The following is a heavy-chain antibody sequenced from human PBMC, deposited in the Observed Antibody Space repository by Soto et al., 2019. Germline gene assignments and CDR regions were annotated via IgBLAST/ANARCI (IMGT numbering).Heavy chain of an antibody. Sequence: SETLSLTCTVSGGSISSGGYYWSWIRQHPGKGLEWIGYIYYSGSTYYNPSLKSRVTISVDTSKNQFSLKLSSVTAADTAVYYCARNSAAAGTLVYYYYYMDVWGKGTTVTVSS. CDR2: IYYSGST. J-gene: IGHJ6*03. D-gene: IGHD6-13*01. CDR1: GGSISSGGYY. V-gene: IGHV4-31*03. CDR3: ARNSAAAGTLVYYYYYMDV.